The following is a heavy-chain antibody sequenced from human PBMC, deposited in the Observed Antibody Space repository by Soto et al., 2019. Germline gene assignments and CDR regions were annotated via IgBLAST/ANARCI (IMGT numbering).Heavy chain of an antibody. CDR1: GGSISSSGLY. J-gene: IGHJ6*02. Sequence: QLQLQESGPGLVKPSETLSLTCIVSGGSISSSGLYWGWIRQPPGKGLEWIGTVSYTGSTDHNPPLKSRVTMSADTTSNQVSLNLSSVTAADTAVYYCGLGLYSSGWYPSMDVWGQGTTVAVSS. V-gene: IGHV4-39*01. D-gene: IGHD6-19*01. CDR3: GLGLYSSGWYPSMDV. CDR2: VSYTGST.